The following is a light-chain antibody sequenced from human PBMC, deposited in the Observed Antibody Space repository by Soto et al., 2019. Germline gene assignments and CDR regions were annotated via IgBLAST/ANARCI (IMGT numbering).Light chain of an antibody. CDR2: EVT. CDR1: STDVGAYNY. J-gene: IGLJ1*01. Sequence: QSALTQPPSASGSPGQSVTISCTGTSTDVGAYNYVSWYQQRPGKAPKLMIFEVTKRPSGVPDRFSGSKSGNTASLTVSGVQADDVADYYCSSYAGSNSFVFGTGTKLTVL. V-gene: IGLV2-8*01. CDR3: SSYAGSNSFV.